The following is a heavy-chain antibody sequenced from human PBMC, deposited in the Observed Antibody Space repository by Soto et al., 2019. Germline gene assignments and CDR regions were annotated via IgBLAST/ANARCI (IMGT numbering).Heavy chain of an antibody. J-gene: IGHJ4*02. D-gene: IGHD1-26*01. CDR3: VRLVGAAVAC. CDR1: GDSVSSNSAA. V-gene: IGHV6-1*01. CDR2: TYYRSKWYN. Sequence: PSQTLSLTCGISGDSVSSNSAAWNWIRQSPSRGLEWLGRTYYRSKWYNDYAVSVKSRITINPDTSKNQVSLHLNSVTPDDTAVYYCVRLVGAAVACWGQGTLVTVSS.